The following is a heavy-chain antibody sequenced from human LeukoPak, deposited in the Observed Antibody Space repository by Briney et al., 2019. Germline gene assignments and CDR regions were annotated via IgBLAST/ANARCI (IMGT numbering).Heavy chain of an antibody. J-gene: IGHJ6*02. Sequence: PGGSLRLSCAASGFTFSRYWMNWVREAPGKRLVWVSRINSDGSTIRYADSVKGRFTISRDNAKNTMYLQMNSLRAEDTAVYYCARENFYGMDVWGQGTTVTVSS. CDR2: INSDGSTI. V-gene: IGHV3-74*01. CDR1: GFTFSRYW. CDR3: ARENFYGMDV.